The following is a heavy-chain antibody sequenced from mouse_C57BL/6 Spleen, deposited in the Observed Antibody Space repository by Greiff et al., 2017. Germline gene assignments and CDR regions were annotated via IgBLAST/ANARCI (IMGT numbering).Heavy chain of an antibody. CDR3: TTGGYGNYAGFAY. V-gene: IGHV14-4*01. D-gene: IGHD2-1*01. CDR1: GFNIKDDY. Sequence: VHVKQSGAELVRPGASVKLSCTASGFNIKDDYMHWVKQRPEQGLEWIGWIDPENGDTEYASKFQGKATITADTSSNTAYMQLSSLTSEDTAVYYCTTGGYGNYAGFAYWGQGTLVTVSA. CDR2: IDPENGDT. J-gene: IGHJ3*01.